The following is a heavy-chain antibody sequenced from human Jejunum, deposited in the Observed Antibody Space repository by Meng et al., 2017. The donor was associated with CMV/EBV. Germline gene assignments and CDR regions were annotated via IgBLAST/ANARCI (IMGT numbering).Heavy chain of an antibody. CDR3: ARDRWEANVEPGPMDV. J-gene: IGHJ6*02. V-gene: IGHV3-48*03. CDR1: FNLSHYE. Sequence: FNLSHYEMSWVRQAPGKGLEWLSYMSIAGTRTYYADSVKGRFTISRDNAKDTLYLETNSLRVEDTAVYYCARDRWEANVEPGPMDVWGQGTTVTVSS. D-gene: IGHD1-26*01. CDR2: MSIAGTRT.